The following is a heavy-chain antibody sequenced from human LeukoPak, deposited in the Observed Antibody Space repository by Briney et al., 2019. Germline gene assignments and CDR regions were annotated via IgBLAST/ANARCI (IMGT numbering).Heavy chain of an antibody. CDR1: GFTVSSNY. J-gene: IGHJ4*02. D-gene: IGHD2-21*02. V-gene: IGHV3-66*02. Sequence: GGSLRLSCAASGFTVSSNYMSWVRQAPGKGLEWVSVIYSGGSTYCADSVKGRSTISRDNSKNTLYLQMNSLRAEDTAVYYCASSTTPYCGGDCPLDYWGQGTLVTVSS. CDR2: IYSGGST. CDR3: ASSTTPYCGGDCPLDY.